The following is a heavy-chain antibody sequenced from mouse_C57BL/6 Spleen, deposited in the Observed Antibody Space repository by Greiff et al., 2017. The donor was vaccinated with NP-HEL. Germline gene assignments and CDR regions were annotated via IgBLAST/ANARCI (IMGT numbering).Heavy chain of an antibody. J-gene: IGHJ4*01. CDR2: IDPSDSYT. CDR1: GYTFTSYW. V-gene: IGHV1-69*01. Sequence: QVQLQQPGAELVMPGASVKLSCKASGYTFTSYWMHWVKQRPGQGLEWIGEIDPSDSYTNYNQKFKGKSTLTVDKSSSTAYMQLSSLTSEDSAVYYCARGYYAMDYWGQGTSVTVSS. CDR3: ARGYYAMDY.